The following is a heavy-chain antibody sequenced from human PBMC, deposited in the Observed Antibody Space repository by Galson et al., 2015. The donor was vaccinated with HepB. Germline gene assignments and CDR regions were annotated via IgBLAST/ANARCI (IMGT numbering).Heavy chain of an antibody. CDR3: ARCRWEESPGYLDLNYYYYGMDV. J-gene: IGHJ6*02. D-gene: IGHD3-16*01. CDR2: TYYRSKWYN. CDR1: GDSVSSNSAA. Sequence: CAISGDSVSSNSAAWNWIRQSPSRGLEWLGRTYYRSKWYNDYAVSVKSRITINPDTSKNQFSLQLNSVTPEDTAVYYCARCRWEESPGYLDLNYYYYGMDVWGQGTTVTVSS. V-gene: IGHV6-1*01.